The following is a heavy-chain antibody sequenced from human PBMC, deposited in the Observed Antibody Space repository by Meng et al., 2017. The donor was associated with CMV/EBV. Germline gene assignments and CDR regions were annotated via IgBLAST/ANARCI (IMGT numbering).Heavy chain of an antibody. D-gene: IGHD6-6*01. Sequence: GESLKISCAASGFTVSSNYMSWVRQAPGKGLEWVSVIYSGCSTYYADSVKGRFTISRDNSKNTLYLQMNSLRAEDTAVYYCAVPQLGARPPESWGQGTLVTVSS. J-gene: IGHJ4*02. CDR2: IYSGCST. V-gene: IGHV3-53*01. CDR3: AVPQLGARPPES. CDR1: GFTVSSNY.